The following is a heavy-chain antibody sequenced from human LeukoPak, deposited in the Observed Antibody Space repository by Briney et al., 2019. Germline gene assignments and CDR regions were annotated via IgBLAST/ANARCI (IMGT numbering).Heavy chain of an antibody. V-gene: IGHV4-39*01. CDR1: GGSISSSSYY. CDR2: IYYSGST. CDR3: ARLRPYDSSLFDP. D-gene: IGHD3-22*01. Sequence: SETLSLTCTVSGGSISSSSYYWGWIRQPPGKGLEWIGSIYYSGSTYYNPSLKSRVTISVDTSKNQFSLKLSSVTAADTAVYYCARLRPYDSSLFDPWGQGTPVTVSS. J-gene: IGHJ5*02.